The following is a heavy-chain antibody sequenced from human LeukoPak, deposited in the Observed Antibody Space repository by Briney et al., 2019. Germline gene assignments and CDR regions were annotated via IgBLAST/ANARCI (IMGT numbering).Heavy chain of an antibody. Sequence: GGSLRLSCAASGFTLSSNYMSWVRHAPGKGLEWVSVIYSGGSTYYTDSVKGRFTISRDNSKNTCYLQMNSLRAEDTAVYYCARGSPMLRGRPFDYWGQGTLVTVSS. CDR3: ARGSPMLRGRPFDY. D-gene: IGHD3-10*01. CDR1: GFTLSSNY. J-gene: IGHJ4*02. CDR2: IYSGGST. V-gene: IGHV3-53*01.